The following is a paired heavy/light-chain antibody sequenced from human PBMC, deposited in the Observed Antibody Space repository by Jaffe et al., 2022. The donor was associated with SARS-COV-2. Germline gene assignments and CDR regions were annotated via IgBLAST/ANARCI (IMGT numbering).Light chain of an antibody. CDR1: SNDVGAY. Sequence: QSVLTQPASVSGSPGQSIAISCTGTSNDVGAYVSWFQQYPGKAPKLLIYDVTTRPSGVSDRFSGSKSGNTASLTISGLQAEDEADYYCCSYTSSATLVFGGGTRVTVL. CDR2: DVT. J-gene: IGLJ3*02. CDR3: CSYTSSATLV. V-gene: IGLV2-14*01.
Heavy chain of an antibody. V-gene: IGHV3-7*03. CDR3: VRNGVGAAYTPWY. CDR1: GFNFNGHW. J-gene: IGHJ4*02. CDR2: IKQDGSEK. D-gene: IGHD1-26*01. Sequence: EVQLVESGGGLVQPGGSLRLSCASSGFNFNGHWMTWVRQAPGKGLEWVANIKQDGSEKYYVDSVKGRFTISRDNARNSLYLQMNSLRVEDTAVYYCVRNGVGAAYTPWYWGQGTLVAVSS.